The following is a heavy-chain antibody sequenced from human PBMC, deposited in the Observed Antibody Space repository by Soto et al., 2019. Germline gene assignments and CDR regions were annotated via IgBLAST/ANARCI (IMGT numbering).Heavy chain of an antibody. D-gene: IGHD2-2*01. Sequence: QVQLVESGGGVVQPGRSLRLSCAASGFTFSSYGMHWVRQAPGKGLEWVAGISCDGSNKYYADSVKGRFTISRDNSKNTLYPQMNSLRAEDTAVYYCAKDPVVYGYYYYGMDVWGQGTTVNVAS. CDR1: GFTFSSYG. CDR2: ISCDGSNK. V-gene: IGHV3-30*18. J-gene: IGHJ6*02. CDR3: AKDPVVYGYYYYGMDV.